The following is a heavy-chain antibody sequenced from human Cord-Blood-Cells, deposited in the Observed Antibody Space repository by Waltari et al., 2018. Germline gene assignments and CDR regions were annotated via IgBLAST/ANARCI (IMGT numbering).Heavy chain of an antibody. CDR1: GGTFSSYA. CDR2: ITPILGTA. Sequence: QVQLVQSGAEVKKPGSSVKVSCKASGGTFSSYAISWVRQAPGQGLEWMGEITPILGTANYAQKFQGRVTITADESTSTAYMELSSLRSEDTAVYYCARNPTYYYDSSGYFFDYWGQGTLVTVSS. V-gene: IGHV1-69*01. CDR3: ARNPTYYYDSSGYFFDY. D-gene: IGHD3-22*01. J-gene: IGHJ4*02.